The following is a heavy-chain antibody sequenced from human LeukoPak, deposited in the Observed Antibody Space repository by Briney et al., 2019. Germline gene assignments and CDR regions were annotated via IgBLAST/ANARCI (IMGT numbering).Heavy chain of an antibody. CDR2: IISGGTDN. V-gene: IGHV3-48*03. CDR3: ARVISFYYYMDV. Sequence: PAGSLRLSSPASTLTSTSYSTSCVRQPHKGGHEWVSYIISGGTDNNYADSVTGRFTITRDNAMNLLYLQMNGLRAEDTAIYYGARVISFYYYMDVWGKGTTVTISS. J-gene: IGHJ6*03. D-gene: IGHD2/OR15-2a*01. CDR1: TLTSTSYS.